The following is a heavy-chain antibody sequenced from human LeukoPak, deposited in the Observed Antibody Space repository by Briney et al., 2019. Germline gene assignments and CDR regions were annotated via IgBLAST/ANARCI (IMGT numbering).Heavy chain of an antibody. J-gene: IGHJ3*02. CDR3: ARGKAAAGWANDAFDI. V-gene: IGHV3-21*01. Sequence: GGSLRLSCAASGFTFSSYSMNWVRQAPGKGLEWVSSISSSSSYIYYADSVKGRFTISRDNAKNSLYLQMNSLRAEDTAVYYCARGKAAAGWANDAFDIWGQGTMDTVSS. D-gene: IGHD6-13*01. CDR1: GFTFSSYS. CDR2: ISSSSSYI.